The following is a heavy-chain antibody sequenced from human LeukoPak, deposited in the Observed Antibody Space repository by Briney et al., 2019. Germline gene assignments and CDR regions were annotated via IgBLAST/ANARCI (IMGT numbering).Heavy chain of an antibody. CDR3: AKDLESDP. V-gene: IGHV3-9*01. D-gene: IGHD1-1*01. CDR1: GFTFDDYA. J-gene: IGHJ5*02. Sequence: GGSLRLSCAASGFTFDDYAMHWVRQAPGKGLEWVSGISWNSGSIGYADSVKGRFTISRDNAKNSLYLQMNSLRAEDTALYYCAKDLESDPWGQGTLVTVSS. CDR2: ISWNSGSI.